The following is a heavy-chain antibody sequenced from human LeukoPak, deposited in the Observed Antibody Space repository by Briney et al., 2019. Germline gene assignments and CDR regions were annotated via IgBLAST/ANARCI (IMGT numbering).Heavy chain of an antibody. CDR1: GGSISGYF. D-gene: IGHD2-2*01. CDR3: VRSGYFSGTYFDP. CDR2: VYSSGDT. J-gene: IGHJ5*02. V-gene: IGHV4-4*07. Sequence: SETLSLTCTVSGGSISGYFWGWIRQPAGSGLEWIGRVYSSGDTDYNPSLRSRVAMSLDTSKNQFSLRVNSVTAADTAVYYCVRSGYFSGTYFDPWSQGILVTVSS.